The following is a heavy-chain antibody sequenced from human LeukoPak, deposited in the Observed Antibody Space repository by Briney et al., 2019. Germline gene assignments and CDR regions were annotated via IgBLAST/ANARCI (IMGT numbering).Heavy chain of an antibody. CDR3: ARDYDITIFGVVITPFDP. CDR2: ISSSSSTI. J-gene: IGHJ5*02. Sequence: GGSLRLSCAASGFTFSSYSMNWVRQAPGKGLEWVSYISSSSSTIYYADSVKGRFTISRDNAKSSLYLQMNSLRDEDTAVYYCARDYDITIFGVVITPFDPWGQGTLVTVS. D-gene: IGHD3-3*01. CDR1: GFTFSSYS. V-gene: IGHV3-48*02.